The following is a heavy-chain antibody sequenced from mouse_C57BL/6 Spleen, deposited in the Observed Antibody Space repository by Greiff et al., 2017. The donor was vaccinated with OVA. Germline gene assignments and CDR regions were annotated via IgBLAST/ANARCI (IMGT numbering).Heavy chain of an antibody. CDR2: IYPGSGST. D-gene: IGHD1-1*01. CDR1: GYTFTSYW. V-gene: IGHV1-55*01. CDR3: ARGDYYGGGFAY. J-gene: IGHJ3*01. Sequence: QVQLQQPGAELVKPGASVKMSCKASGYTFTSYWITWVKQRPGQGLEWIGDIYPGSGSTNYTEKFKSKATLTVDTSSSTAYLQLSSLTSEDSAVYYCARGDYYGGGFAYWGQGTLVTVSA.